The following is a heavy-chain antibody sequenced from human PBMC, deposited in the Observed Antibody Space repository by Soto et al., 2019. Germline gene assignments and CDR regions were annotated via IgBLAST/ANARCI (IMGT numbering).Heavy chain of an antibody. CDR3: AGIVPSDSFPYKHPTWP. CDR2: ITYNGNT. V-gene: IGHV1-18*04. J-gene: IGHJ5*02. CDR1: GYTFTNYG. D-gene: IGHD2-2*01. Sequence: QIHLVQSGAEVKKPGDAVRVSCKASGYTFTNYGYSWVRQAPGQGLEWMGWITYNGNTNYSQKVQARVTTNTDTSTNTAYMELRSLKSDDTAVSLCAGIVPSDSFPYKHPTWPWSQGTLVTASS.